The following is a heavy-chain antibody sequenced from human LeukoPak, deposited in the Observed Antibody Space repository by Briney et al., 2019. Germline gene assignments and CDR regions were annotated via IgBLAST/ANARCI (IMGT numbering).Heavy chain of an antibody. D-gene: IGHD5-24*01. CDR1: GFTFSIYA. V-gene: IGHV3-23*01. Sequence: GGSLRLSCAASGFTFSIYAMTWVRQAPGKGLEWVSAISGSGGNTYYADSVKGRFTISRDNSKNTLYLQMNSLRAEDTAVYYCARTREGYNPYFFDFWGQGTLVSVSS. CDR2: ISGSGGNT. J-gene: IGHJ4*02. CDR3: ARTREGYNPYFFDF.